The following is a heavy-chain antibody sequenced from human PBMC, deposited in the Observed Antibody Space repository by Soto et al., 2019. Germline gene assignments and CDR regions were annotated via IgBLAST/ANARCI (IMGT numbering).Heavy chain of an antibody. J-gene: IGHJ6*02. Sequence: GGSLRLSCAASGFTFSSCAMGWVRQAPGKGLEWVSDIIDSGGSTYYADSVKGRFTISRDNSKSTLYLQMNSLRAEDTALYYCAKGRSYYYFYGVDVWGQVTTSTVSS. CDR2: IIDSGGST. CDR1: GFTFSSCA. CDR3: AKGRSYYYFYGVDV. V-gene: IGHV3-23*01.